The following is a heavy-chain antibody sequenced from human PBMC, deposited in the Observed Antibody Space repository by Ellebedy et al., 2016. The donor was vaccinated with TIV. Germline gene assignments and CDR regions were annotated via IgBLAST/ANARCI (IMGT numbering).Heavy chain of an antibody. CDR2: VNWNGADI. D-gene: IGHD1-26*01. V-gene: IGHV3-9*01. CDR1: GFIFESYA. CDR3: AKDQGYSAGWSLGYYYYGMDV. J-gene: IGHJ6*02. Sequence: SLKISXAASGFIFESYAMHWVRQAPGKGLEWVSGVNWNGADIGYAASVKGRFIISRDNAKNSLYLEMNNLRGEDTALYYCAKDQGYSAGWSLGYYYYGMDVWGQGTTVTVSS.